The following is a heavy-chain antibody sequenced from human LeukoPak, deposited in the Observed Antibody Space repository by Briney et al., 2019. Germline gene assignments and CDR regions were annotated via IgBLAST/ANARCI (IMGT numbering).Heavy chain of an antibody. J-gene: IGHJ6*03. CDR1: GGSISRYY. CDR2: KDYSGST. D-gene: IGHD3-10*01. V-gene: IGHV4-59*12. CDR3: ARDTKPSLLWFGEGGDYYMDV. Sequence: SETLSLTCTVSGGSISRYYWSWIRQPPGKGLEWIGYKDYSGSTNYNPSLKSRVTMSVDTSKNQFSLKLSSVTAADTAVYYCARDTKPSLLWFGEGGDYYMDVWGKGTTVTISS.